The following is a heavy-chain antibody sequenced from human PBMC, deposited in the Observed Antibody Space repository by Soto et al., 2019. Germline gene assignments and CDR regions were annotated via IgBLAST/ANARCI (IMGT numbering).Heavy chain of an antibody. V-gene: IGHV1-2*02. CDR3: ARDLAKGGGSSGFDY. Sequence: ASVKLSCNASGYTFTVYYMHWLRQAPGQGLEWMGWINPKSGGTMYPQKFQGRVTMTWDTSISTAYMALTRLRSDDTAVYYCARDLAKGGGSSGFDYWGQGTLVTVSS. CDR1: GYTFTVYY. D-gene: IGHD1-26*01. CDR2: INPKSGGT. J-gene: IGHJ4*02.